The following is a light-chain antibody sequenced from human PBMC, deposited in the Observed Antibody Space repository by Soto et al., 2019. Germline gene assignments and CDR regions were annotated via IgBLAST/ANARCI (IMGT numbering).Light chain of an antibody. J-gene: IGKJ5*01. Sequence: EILLTQSPATLSFAPGERSTLCCSASQSVSSYLAWYQQKPGQAPRLLIYDASNRATGIPARFSGSGSGTDFTLTISSLEPEDFAVYYCQQRSNWLSITFGQGTRLEIK. V-gene: IGKV3-11*01. CDR3: QQRSNWLSIT. CDR2: DAS. CDR1: QSVSSY.